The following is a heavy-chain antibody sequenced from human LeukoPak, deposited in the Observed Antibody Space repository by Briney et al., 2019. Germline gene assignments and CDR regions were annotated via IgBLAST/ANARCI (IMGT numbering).Heavy chain of an antibody. V-gene: IGHV4-61*02. J-gene: IGHJ6*03. CDR2: IYTSGST. Sequence: SETLSLTCTVSGASISSASYYWSWIRQPAGKGLEWIGRIYTSGSTNYNPSLKSRVTISVDTSKNQFSLKLSSVTAADTAVYYCARGGGYTSDYYYYYMDVWGKGTTVTVSS. D-gene: IGHD5-24*01. CDR3: ARGGGYTSDYYYYYMDV. CDR1: GASISSASYY.